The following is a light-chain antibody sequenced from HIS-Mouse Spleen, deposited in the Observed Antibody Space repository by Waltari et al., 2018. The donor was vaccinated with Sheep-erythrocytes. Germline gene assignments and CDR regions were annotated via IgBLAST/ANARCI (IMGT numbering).Light chain of an antibody. CDR3: SALDSSLSAWV. Sequence: SYELTQPPSVSVSPGQTASITCSGDKLGDKYACWYQQKPGQSPVLVIYQDSKRPSGISERFSASRSGNTASLTITGLQPEDEADYYCSALDSSLSAWVFGGGTKLTVL. CDR2: QDS. J-gene: IGLJ3*02. CDR1: KLGDKY. V-gene: IGLV3-1*01.